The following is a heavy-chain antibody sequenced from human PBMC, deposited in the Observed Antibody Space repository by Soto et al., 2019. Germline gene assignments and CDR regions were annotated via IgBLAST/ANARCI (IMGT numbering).Heavy chain of an antibody. Sequence: PSETLSLTCAVSGGSISSGGYSWSWIRQPPGKGLEWIGYIYHSGSTYYNPSLKSRVTISVDRSKNQFSLKLSSVTAADPAVYYCARVPGPWGQGTLVTVFS. CDR1: GGSISSGGYS. CDR2: IYHSGST. CDR3: ARVPGP. J-gene: IGHJ5*01. V-gene: IGHV4-30-2*01.